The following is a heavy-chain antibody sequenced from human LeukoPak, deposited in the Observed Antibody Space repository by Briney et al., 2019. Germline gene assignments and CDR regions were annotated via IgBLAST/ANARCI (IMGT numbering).Heavy chain of an antibody. CDR2: IIPILGIA. CDR1: GGTFSSYA. Sequence: GASVKVSCKASGGTFSSYAISWVRQAPGQGLEWMGRIIPILGIANYAQKFQGRVTITADKSTSTAYMELSSLRAQDTAGYYCARENKDIVVVPAATYFDYWGQGTLVTVSS. V-gene: IGHV1-69*04. J-gene: IGHJ4*02. D-gene: IGHD2-2*01. CDR3: ARENKDIVVVPAATYFDY.